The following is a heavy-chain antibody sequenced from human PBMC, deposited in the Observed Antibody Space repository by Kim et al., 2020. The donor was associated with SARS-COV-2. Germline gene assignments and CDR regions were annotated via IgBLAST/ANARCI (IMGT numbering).Heavy chain of an antibody. J-gene: IGHJ4*02. V-gene: IGHV4-59*13. CDR2: IYYSGST. CDR1: GGSISSYY. D-gene: IGHD3-10*01. Sequence: SETLSLTCTVSGGSISSYYWSWIRQPPGKGLEWIGYIYYSGSTNYNPSLKSRVTISVDTSKNQFSLKLSSVTAADTAVYYCASSMVRGAYLDYWGQGTLVTVSS. CDR3: ASSMVRGAYLDY.